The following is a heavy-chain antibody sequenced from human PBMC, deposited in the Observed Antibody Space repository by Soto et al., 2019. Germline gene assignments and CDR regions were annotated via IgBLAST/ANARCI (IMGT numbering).Heavy chain of an antibody. D-gene: IGHD3-9*01. J-gene: IGHJ6*02. CDR2: IYYSGST. V-gene: IGHV4-59*01. Sequence: SSETLSLTCTVSGGSISSYYWSWIRQPPGKGLEWIGYIYYSGSTNYNPSLKSRVTISVDTSKNQFSLKLSSVTAADTAVYYCARVVGYDILTGSTYYYYYGMDVWGQGTTVTVSS. CDR1: GGSISSYY. CDR3: ARVVGYDILTGSTYYYYYGMDV.